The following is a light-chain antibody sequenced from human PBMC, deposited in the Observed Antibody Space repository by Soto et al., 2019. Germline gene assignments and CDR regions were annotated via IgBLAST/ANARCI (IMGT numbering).Light chain of an antibody. J-gene: IGKJ2*01. Sequence: IVLTQSPATLSLSPGERATLSCRASQSVSSSLAWYQQKPGQAPRLLIYGASNGATGVPARFSGSGSGTEFTLTISSLQSEDFAVYYCQQYNNWPPNTLGQGTKVDIK. V-gene: IGKV3-15*01. CDR3: QQYNNWPPNT. CDR1: QSVSSS. CDR2: GAS.